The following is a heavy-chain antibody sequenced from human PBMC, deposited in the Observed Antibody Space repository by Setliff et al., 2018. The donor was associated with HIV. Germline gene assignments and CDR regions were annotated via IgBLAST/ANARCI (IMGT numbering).Heavy chain of an antibody. D-gene: IGHD1-1*01. CDR2: IYSGGST. V-gene: IGHV3-53*01. CDR3: ARSPGMFDY. CDR1: EVIVSNNY. J-gene: IGHJ4*02. Sequence: PGGSLRLSCAVSEVIVSNNYMSWVRQAPGKGLEWVSAIYSGGSTDHADSVKGRFTISRDNSKNTVYLQMTSLRAEDTAVYYCARSPGMFDYWGQGTPVTVSS.